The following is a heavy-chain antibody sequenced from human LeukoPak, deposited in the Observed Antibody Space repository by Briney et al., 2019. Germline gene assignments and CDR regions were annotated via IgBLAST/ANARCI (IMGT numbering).Heavy chain of an antibody. D-gene: IGHD6-13*01. CDR3: AKSFGPVIAAAGTGAD. J-gene: IGHJ4*02. Sequence: ASVKVSCKASGYTFTSYDINWVRQAPGQGLEWMGWISAYNGNTNYAQKLQGRVTMTTDTSTSTAYMELRSLRSDDTAVYYCAKSFGPVIAAAGTGADWGQGTLVTVSS. CDR2: ISAYNGNT. V-gene: IGHV1-18*01. CDR1: GYTFTSYD.